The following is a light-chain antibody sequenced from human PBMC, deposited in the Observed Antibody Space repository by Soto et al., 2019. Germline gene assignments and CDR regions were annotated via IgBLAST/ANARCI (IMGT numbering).Light chain of an antibody. CDR2: DAS. CDR3: QQFNDYAIT. J-gene: IGKJ5*01. CDR1: QGISSA. V-gene: IGKV1D-13*01. Sequence: AIQLTQSPSSLSASVRDSVTITCRASQGISSALAWYQQKPGKAPKLLIYDASSLERGVPSRFSASGSGTDFTLTISSLQPEDFATYYCQQFNDYAITFGQGTRLEI.